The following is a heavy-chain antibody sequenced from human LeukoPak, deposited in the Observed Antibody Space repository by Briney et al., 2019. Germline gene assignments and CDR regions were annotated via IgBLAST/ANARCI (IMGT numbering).Heavy chain of an antibody. CDR1: GYRVTSYW. V-gene: IGHV5-51*01. D-gene: IGHD3-22*01. Sequence: GESLKISCKTSGYRVTSYWIGWVRQMPGKGLEWMGIIYPGDSDTRYSPSFQGQVTISADRSITTAYLLWSSLKASDTAMYYCARYDYDSSGYYYFDYWGQGTQVTVSS. CDR3: ARYDYDSSGYYYFDY. CDR2: IYPGDSDT. J-gene: IGHJ4*02.